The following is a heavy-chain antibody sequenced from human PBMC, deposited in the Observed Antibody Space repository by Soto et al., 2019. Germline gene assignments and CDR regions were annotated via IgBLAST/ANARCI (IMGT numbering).Heavy chain of an antibody. CDR1: GFTFGDYA. CDR3: TTDSYSSITVVPSDY. D-gene: IGHD1-26*01. J-gene: IGHJ4*01. CDR2: IRSKAYGGTT. Sequence: GGSLRLSCTASGFTFGDYAMSWFRQAPGKGLEWVGFIRSKAYGGTTEYAASVKGRFTISRDDSKSIAYLQMNSLKTEDTAVYYCTTDSYSSITVVPSDYWGHGTLVTVSS. V-gene: IGHV3-49*03.